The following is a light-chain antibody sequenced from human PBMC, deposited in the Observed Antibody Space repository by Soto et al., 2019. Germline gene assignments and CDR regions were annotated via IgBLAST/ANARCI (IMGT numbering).Light chain of an antibody. CDR1: SSDGGEYNL. CDR3: CSYAGDSAFV. Sequence: QSVLTQPASVSGSPGRSITISCAGTSSDGGEYNLVSWYQQHPGEAPKVLIYEVTKRPSGLSIRFAGSKSGNTASLTISGLQAEDEADYYCCSYAGDSAFVFGTGTKVTVL. J-gene: IGLJ1*01. CDR2: EVT. V-gene: IGLV2-23*02.